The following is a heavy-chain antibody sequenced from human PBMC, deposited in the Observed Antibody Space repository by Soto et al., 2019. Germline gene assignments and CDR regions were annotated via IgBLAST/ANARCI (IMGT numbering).Heavy chain of an antibody. D-gene: IGHD5-12*01. Sequence: SVKVSCKASGGTFSSYAISWVRQAPGQGLEWMGGIIPIFGTANYAQKFQGRVTITADESTSTAYMELSSLRSEDTAVYYCAGWLPTLGHFDYWGQGTLVTVSS. CDR1: GGTFSSYA. CDR3: AGWLPTLGHFDY. V-gene: IGHV1-69*13. J-gene: IGHJ4*02. CDR2: IIPIFGTA.